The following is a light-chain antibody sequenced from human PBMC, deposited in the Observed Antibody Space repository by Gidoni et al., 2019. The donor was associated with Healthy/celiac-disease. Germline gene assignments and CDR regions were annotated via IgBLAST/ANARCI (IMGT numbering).Light chain of an antibody. CDR1: QSVSSTS. V-gene: IGKV3-20*01. CDR3: QQYGLSPWT. Sequence: CRASQSVSSTSLAWFQQKPGQAPRLLIYGISFRATDIPDRFSGSGSGTDFTLSISRLEPEDLAVYYCQQYGLSPWTFGQGTKVEIK. J-gene: IGKJ1*01. CDR2: GIS.